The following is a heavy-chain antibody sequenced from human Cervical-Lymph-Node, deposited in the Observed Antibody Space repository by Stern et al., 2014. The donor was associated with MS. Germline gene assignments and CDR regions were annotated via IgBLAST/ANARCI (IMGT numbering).Heavy chain of an antibody. CDR3: ARHVTRNRVSGSYYFDY. J-gene: IGHJ4*02. CDR1: GGSISSSSYY. CDR2: IYYSGST. V-gene: IGHV4-39*01. D-gene: IGHD1-26*01. Sequence: QLQLQESGPGLVKPSETLSLTCTVSGGSISSSSYYWGWIRQPPGKGLEWIGSIYYSGSTYYNPSLKSRVTISVDTSKNQFSLKLSSVTAADTAVYYCARHVTRNRVSGSYYFDYWGQGTLVTVSS.